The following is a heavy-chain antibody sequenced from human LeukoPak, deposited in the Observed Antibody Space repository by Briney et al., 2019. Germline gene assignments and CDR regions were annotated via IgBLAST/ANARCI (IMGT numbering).Heavy chain of an antibody. CDR2: ISAYNGNT. V-gene: IGHV1-18*01. CDR3: ARVGGRDGYNSDY. D-gene: IGHD5-24*01. CDR1: GYTFTSYG. J-gene: IGHJ4*02. Sequence: ASVKVSCKASGYTFTSYGISWVRQAPGQGLEWMGGISAYNGNTNYAQKLQGRVTMTPNASTSTAYKVLRSMRSDDTAVYYCARVGGRDGYNSDYWGQGTLVTVSS.